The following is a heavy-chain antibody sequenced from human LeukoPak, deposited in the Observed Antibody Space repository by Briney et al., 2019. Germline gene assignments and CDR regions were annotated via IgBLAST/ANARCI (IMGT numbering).Heavy chain of an antibody. Sequence: LPGGSLRLSCAASGFTVSSNYMSWVRQAPGKGLEWVSVIYSGGSTYYADSVKGRFTISRDNSKNTLYLQMNSLRAEDTAVYYCARVDRTYYYDRSGYFDYWGQGTLVTVSS. CDR2: IYSGGST. CDR3: ARVDRTYYYDRSGYFDY. D-gene: IGHD3-22*01. CDR1: GFTVSSNY. J-gene: IGHJ4*02. V-gene: IGHV3-53*01.